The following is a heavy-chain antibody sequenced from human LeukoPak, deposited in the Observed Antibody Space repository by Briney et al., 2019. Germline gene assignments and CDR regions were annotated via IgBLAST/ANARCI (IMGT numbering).Heavy chain of an antibody. Sequence: SETLSLTXTVSGGSISSGSYYWSWIRQPAGEGLEWIGRIYTSGSTNYNPPLKSRVTISVDMSKNHFSLKLSSVTAADTAVYYCARTSGYSYGYGGFDYWGQGTLVTVSS. D-gene: IGHD5-18*01. CDR1: GGSISSGSYY. CDR2: IYTSGST. V-gene: IGHV4-61*02. J-gene: IGHJ4*02. CDR3: ARTSGYSYGYGGFDY.